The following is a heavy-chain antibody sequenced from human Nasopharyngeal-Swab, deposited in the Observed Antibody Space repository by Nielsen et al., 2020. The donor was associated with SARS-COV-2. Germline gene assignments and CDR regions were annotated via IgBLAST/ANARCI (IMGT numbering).Heavy chain of an antibody. J-gene: IGHJ4*02. CDR1: GYTFTSYA. CDR3: ARLDVVPAAMIAAAGVDY. D-gene: IGHD2-2*01. V-gene: IGHV1-3*01. Sequence: ASVKVSCKASGYTFTSYAMHWVRRAPGQRLEWMGWINAGNGNTKYSQKFQGRVTITRDTSTSTVYMELSSLRSEDTAVYYCARLDVVPAAMIAAAGVDYWGQGTLVTVSS. CDR2: INAGNGNT.